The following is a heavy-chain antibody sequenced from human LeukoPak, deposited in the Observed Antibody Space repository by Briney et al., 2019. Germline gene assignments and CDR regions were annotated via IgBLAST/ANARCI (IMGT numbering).Heavy chain of an antibody. Sequence: GGSLRLSCAASGFTFSSYAMHWVRQAPGKGLEYVSAISSNGGSTYYANSVKGRFTISRDNSKNTLYLQMGSLRAEDMAVYYCARGRVTGYFPNYYYYGMDVWGQGTTVTVSS. V-gene: IGHV3-64*01. D-gene: IGHD3-9*01. CDR1: GFTFSSYA. CDR3: ARGRVTGYFPNYYYYGMDV. J-gene: IGHJ6*02. CDR2: ISSNGGST.